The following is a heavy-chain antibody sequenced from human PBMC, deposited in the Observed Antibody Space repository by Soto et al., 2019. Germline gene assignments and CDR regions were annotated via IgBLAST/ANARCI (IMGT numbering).Heavy chain of an antibody. CDR2: ISGSGGST. V-gene: IGHV3-23*01. Sequence: EVQLLESGGGLVQPGGSLRLSCAASGFTFSSYAMSWVRQAQGKGLEWVSAISGSGGSTYYADSVKGRFTISRDNSKNTLYLQMNSLRAEDTAVYYCAKDGSAYCGGDCYPLDFDYWGQGTLVTVSS. D-gene: IGHD2-21*02. CDR3: AKDGSAYCGGDCYPLDFDY. CDR1: GFTFSSYA. J-gene: IGHJ4*02.